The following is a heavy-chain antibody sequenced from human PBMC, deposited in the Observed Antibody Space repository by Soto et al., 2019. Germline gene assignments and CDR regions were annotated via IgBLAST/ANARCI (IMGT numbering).Heavy chain of an antibody. V-gene: IGHV4-4*02. D-gene: IGHD2-15*01. CDR3: ARDASSSSLGYYFDY. CDR2: VYYTGST. CDR1: GGSISYSNW. J-gene: IGHJ4*02. Sequence: SETLSLTCAVSGGSISYSNWWSWVRQPPGKGLEWIGYVYYTGSTNYNPSLKSRVTISVDTSKNQFSLKLSSVTAADTAVYYCARDASSSSLGYYFDYWGQGTRVT.